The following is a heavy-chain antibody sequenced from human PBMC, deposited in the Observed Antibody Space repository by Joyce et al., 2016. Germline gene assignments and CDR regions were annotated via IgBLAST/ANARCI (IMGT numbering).Heavy chain of an antibody. CDR1: GFTVSTNY. Sequence: EVQLVASGGGLLQSVWSLTLSCAASGFTVSTNYLSWVRPAPGKGLEWVTTIYSVGTTSYADSLKCRFTVSRDDSKSTLYLQVNSLRAEDTAVYYCARGRPAPRGGPLDYWGQGALVTVSS. J-gene: IGHJ4*02. V-gene: IGHV3-53*01. CDR2: IYSVGTT. CDR3: ARGRPAPRGGPLDY.